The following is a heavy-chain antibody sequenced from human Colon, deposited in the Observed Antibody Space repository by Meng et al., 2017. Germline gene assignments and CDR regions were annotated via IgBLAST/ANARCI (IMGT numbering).Heavy chain of an antibody. CDR3: ARYYSRGWRDFDY. V-gene: IGHV3-7*01. D-gene: IGHD6-19*01. J-gene: IGHJ4*02. CDR1: GFTFSSYW. CDR2: IKHDGSEK. Sequence: GGSLRLSCAASGFTFSSYWMSWVRQAPGKGLEWVANIKHDGSEKYYVDSVKGRFTFSRDNAKNSLYLQMNSLRAEDTAVYYCARYYSRGWRDFDYWGQGTPVTVSS.